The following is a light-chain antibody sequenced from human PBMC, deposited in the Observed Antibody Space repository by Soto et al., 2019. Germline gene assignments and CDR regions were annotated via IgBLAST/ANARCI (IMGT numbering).Light chain of an antibody. CDR2: DAS. CDR3: KQRSIWPWT. CDR1: QSVSNY. Sequence: ELVLTKSPATLSFSPGERSTLSCWASQSVSNYFVWYQQKPGQANRLLIYDASKRATGIPARFSGSGSGTDFTLTISSLEPEEFAVYYCKQRSIWPWTVGKGTKVAIK. J-gene: IGKJ1*01. V-gene: IGKV3-11*01.